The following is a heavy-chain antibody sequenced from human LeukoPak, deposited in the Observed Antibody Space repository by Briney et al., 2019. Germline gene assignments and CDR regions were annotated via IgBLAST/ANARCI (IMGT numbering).Heavy chain of an antibody. D-gene: IGHD2-2*01. CDR3: AREDIVVVPAARLYYYYYGMDV. J-gene: IGHJ6*02. Sequence: SVKVSCKASGGTFSSYAISWVRQAPGQGLEWMGGIIPIFGTANYAQKFQGRVTITADESTSTAYMELSSLRSEDTAVYYCAREDIVVVPAARLYYYYYGMDVWGQGTMVTVSS. CDR1: GGTFSSYA. V-gene: IGHV1-69*13. CDR2: IIPIFGTA.